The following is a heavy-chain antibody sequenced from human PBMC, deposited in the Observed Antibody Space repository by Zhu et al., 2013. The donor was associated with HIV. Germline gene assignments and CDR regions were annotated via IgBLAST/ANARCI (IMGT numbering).Heavy chain of an antibody. J-gene: IGHJ4*02. CDR2: ISAYSGNT. CDR1: GYTFTTFG. V-gene: IGHV1-18*04. Sequence: QVQLVQSGAELQKPGASVKVSCKASGYTFTTFGISWVRQAPGQGLEWMGWISAYSGNTDYAQKFQGRVTMTTDTSSNTAHMEVRSLRSDDTAVYYCARDIRWYSSGWTHFDYWGQGTLVTVSS. CDR3: ARDIRWYSSGWTHFDY. D-gene: IGHD6-19*01.